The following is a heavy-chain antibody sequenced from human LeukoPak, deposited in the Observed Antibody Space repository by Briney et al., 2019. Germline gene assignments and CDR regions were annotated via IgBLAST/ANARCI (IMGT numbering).Heavy chain of an antibody. CDR2: MSWNSGSI. V-gene: IGHV3-9*01. D-gene: IGHD3-10*01. Sequence: GGSLRLSCADSGFTFDDYAMHWVREAPGEGVGWGSGMSWNSGSIGYADSVKGRFTISRENAKNSMHLQMNSLRAEDTALYYCAKDSDYFGSGGSDYWGQGTLVTVSS. J-gene: IGHJ4*02. CDR3: AKDSDYFGSGGSDY. CDR1: GFTFDDYA.